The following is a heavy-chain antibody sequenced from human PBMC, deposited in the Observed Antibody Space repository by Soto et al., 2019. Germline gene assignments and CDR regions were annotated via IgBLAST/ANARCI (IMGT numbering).Heavy chain of an antibody. CDR3: ARSGRNAYYNMDV. V-gene: IGHV5-51*01. D-gene: IGHD3-16*01. CDR2: IYPGDSDT. J-gene: IGHJ6*02. Sequence: GESLKISCKGSGYSFPTFWIGWVRQMPGKGLEWMGVIYPGDSDTRYSPSFQGQVTMSADRSISTAYLQWTSLKASDTAIYYCARSGRNAYYNMDVWGQGTAVTVSS. CDR1: GYSFPTFW.